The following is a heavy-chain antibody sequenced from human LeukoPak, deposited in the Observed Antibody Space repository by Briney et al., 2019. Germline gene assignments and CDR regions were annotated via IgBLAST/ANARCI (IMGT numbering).Heavy chain of an antibody. V-gene: IGHV3-7*01. CDR3: ASGRFGDFGMDV. D-gene: IGHD3-10*01. CDR2: IKQDGSEK. CDR1: GFTFSSYW. J-gene: IGHJ6*02. Sequence: GGSLRLSCAASGFTFSSYWMSWVRQAPGKGLEWVANIKQDGSEKYYVDSVKGRFTIPRDNTKNSLYLQMNSLRAEDTAVYYCASGRFGDFGMDVWGQGTTVTVSS.